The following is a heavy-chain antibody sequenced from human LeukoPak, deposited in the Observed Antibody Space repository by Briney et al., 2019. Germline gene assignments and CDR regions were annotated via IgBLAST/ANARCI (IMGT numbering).Heavy chain of an antibody. CDR2: IYSGGST. V-gene: IGHV3-66*02. J-gene: IGHJ4*02. Sequence: GGSLRLSFAASGFTVSSNYMSWVRQAPGKGLEWVSVIYSGGSTYYADSVKGRFTISRDNSKNTLYLQMNSLRAEDTAVYYCARNRYGDYVPYDYWGQGTLVTVSS. CDR1: GFTVSSNY. CDR3: ARNRYGDYVPYDY. D-gene: IGHD4-17*01.